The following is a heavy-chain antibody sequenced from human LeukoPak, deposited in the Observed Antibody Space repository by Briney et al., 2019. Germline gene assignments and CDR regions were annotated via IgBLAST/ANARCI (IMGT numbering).Heavy chain of an antibody. CDR2: ISAYNGNT. D-gene: IGHD3-3*01. CDR3: ARDLSLSTITIFGVVPLDY. Sequence: ASVKVSCKASGYTFTSYGISWVRQAPGQGLEWMGWISAYNGNTNYAQKLQGRVTMTTDTSTSTAYMELRSLRSDDTAVYYCARDLSLSTITIFGVVPLDYWGEGTLVTVSS. V-gene: IGHV1-18*01. CDR1: GYTFTSYG. J-gene: IGHJ4*02.